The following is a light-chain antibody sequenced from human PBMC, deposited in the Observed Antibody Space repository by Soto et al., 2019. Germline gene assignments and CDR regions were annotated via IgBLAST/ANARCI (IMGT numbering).Light chain of an antibody. CDR2: AAS. CDR1: QGIRNY. Sequence: IQMTQSPSSLSASVGDRVTITCQASQGIRNYLNWYQQKPGQAPKLLIYAASSLQSGVPSRFSGSGSGTDFTLTISSLQPEDFATYYCQQSYSTPITFGQGTRLEIK. V-gene: IGKV1-39*01. J-gene: IGKJ5*01. CDR3: QQSYSTPIT.